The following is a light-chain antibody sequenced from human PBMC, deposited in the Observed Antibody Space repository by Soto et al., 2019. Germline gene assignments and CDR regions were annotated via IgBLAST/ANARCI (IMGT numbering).Light chain of an antibody. Sequence: DLQMTQSPSSLSASVGDTVTITCRASQGISNYLAWYQQKPGQVPNLLIYAASTLQSGVPSLFSGSGSGTDFTLTISSLRPEDVATYYCQKYNNAPRTFGQGTKVEI. CDR1: QGISNY. V-gene: IGKV1-27*01. J-gene: IGKJ1*01. CDR3: QKYNNAPRT. CDR2: AAS.